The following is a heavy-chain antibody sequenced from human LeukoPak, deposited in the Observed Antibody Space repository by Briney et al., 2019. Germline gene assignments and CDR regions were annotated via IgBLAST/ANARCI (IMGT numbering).Heavy chain of an antibody. J-gene: IGHJ4*02. V-gene: IGHV3-30-3*01. D-gene: IGHD2-15*01. CDR3: ARYSLSNGAAHFVH. Sequence: PGGSLSLSCAASGFTFSGYPMHWVRQAPGKGLEWVTFISYDGINKYYADSVKGRFTISRDNSKNTLYLQMNSLRAEDTAVYYCARYSLSNGAAHFVHLGQRTLVTVSS. CDR1: GFTFSGYP. CDR2: ISYDGINK.